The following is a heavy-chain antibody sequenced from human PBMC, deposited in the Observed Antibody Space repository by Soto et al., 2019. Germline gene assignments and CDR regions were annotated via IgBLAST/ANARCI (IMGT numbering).Heavy chain of an antibody. V-gene: IGHV1-18*01. D-gene: IGHD3-22*01. Sequence: RASVKVSCKASGYTFTSYGISWVRQAPGQGLEWMGWISAYNGNTNYAQKLQGRVTMTTDTSTSTAYMELRSLRSDDTAVYYCARSPITMIVVVIDAFDIWGQGTMVTVSS. J-gene: IGHJ3*02. CDR2: ISAYNGNT. CDR3: ARSPITMIVVVIDAFDI. CDR1: GYTFTSYG.